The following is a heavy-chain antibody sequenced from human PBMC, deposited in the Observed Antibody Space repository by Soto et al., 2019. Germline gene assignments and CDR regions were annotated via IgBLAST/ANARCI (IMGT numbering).Heavy chain of an antibody. CDR2: IIPMFGTP. CDR3: AIGSVVVMGAATGGLIY. J-gene: IGHJ4*02. CDR1: GGTFSSHG. D-gene: IGHD2-21*01. Sequence: ASVEVSCKASGGTFSSHGITWVRQAPGQGLEWMGGIIPMFGTPKYAQRFQGRVSITADKSTTTAYMELSSLRSEDTAVYYCAIGSVVVMGAATGGLIYWGQGALVTVSS. V-gene: IGHV1-69*06.